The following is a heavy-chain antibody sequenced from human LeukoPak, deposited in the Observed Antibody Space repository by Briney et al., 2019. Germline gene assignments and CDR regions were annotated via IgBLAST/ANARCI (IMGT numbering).Heavy chain of an antibody. J-gene: IGHJ3*02. V-gene: IGHV3-21*04. CDR1: GFTFSSYS. CDR2: ISGSGGST. Sequence: PGGSLRLSCAASGFTFSSYSMNWVRQAPGKGLEWVSAISGSGGSTYYADSVKGRFTISRDNAKNSLYLQMNSLRAEDMALYYCAKGTNWGSLNDAFDIWGQGTMVTVSS. CDR3: AKGTNWGSLNDAFDI. D-gene: IGHD7-27*01.